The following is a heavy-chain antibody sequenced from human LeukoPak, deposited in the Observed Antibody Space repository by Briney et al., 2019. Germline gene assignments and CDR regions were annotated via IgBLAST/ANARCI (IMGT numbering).Heavy chain of an antibody. V-gene: IGHV4-30-2*01. Sequence: SQALSLTCAVSGGSISSGGYSWSWIRQPPGKGLEWIGYIYHSGSTYYNPSLKSRVTISVDRSKNQFSLKLSSVTAADTAVYYCARGGTVTLYYYYGMDVWGQGTTVTVSS. CDR3: ARGGTVTLYYYYGMDV. D-gene: IGHD4-17*01. CDR1: GGSISSGGYS. J-gene: IGHJ6*02. CDR2: IYHSGST.